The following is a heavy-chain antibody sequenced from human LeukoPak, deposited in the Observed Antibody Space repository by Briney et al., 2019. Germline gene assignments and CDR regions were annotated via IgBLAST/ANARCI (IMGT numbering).Heavy chain of an antibody. CDR2: INHSGST. D-gene: IGHD3-16*01. CDR3: ARAHLWYFDY. Sequence: PSETLSLTCADYGGSFSGDYWSWIRQPPGKGLEWIGEINHSGSTNYNPSLKSRVTISVDTSKNQFSLKLSSVTAADTAVYYCARAHLWYFDYWGQGTLVTVSS. CDR1: GGSFSGDY. V-gene: IGHV4-34*01. J-gene: IGHJ4*02.